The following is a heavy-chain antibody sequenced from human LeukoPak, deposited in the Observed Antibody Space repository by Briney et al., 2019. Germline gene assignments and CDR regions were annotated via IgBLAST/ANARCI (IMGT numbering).Heavy chain of an antibody. J-gene: IGHJ4*02. Sequence: GASVKVSCKASGYTFTSYGISWVRQAPGQGLEWMGWISAYNGNTNYAQKLQGRVTMTTDTSTSTAYMELRSLRSDDTPVYYCARVITFGGVIVADYWGQGTLVTVSS. CDR3: ARVITFGGVIVADY. CDR2: ISAYNGNT. V-gene: IGHV1-18*04. CDR1: GYTFTSYG. D-gene: IGHD3-16*02.